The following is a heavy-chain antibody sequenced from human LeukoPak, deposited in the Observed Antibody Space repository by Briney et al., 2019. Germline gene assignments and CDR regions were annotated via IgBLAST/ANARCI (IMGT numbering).Heavy chain of an antibody. CDR3: ARDIRSSWYTGLNWFDP. Sequence: SETLSLTCTVSGGSITTSTYFWGWIRQPPGKGLEWIGTIHYSGSTYYDPSLKSRVTISIDTSKNQFSLKLSSVTAADTAVYYCARDIRSSWYTGLNWFDPWGQGTLVTVSS. D-gene: IGHD6-13*01. CDR1: GGSITTSTYF. V-gene: IGHV4-39*07. CDR2: IHYSGST. J-gene: IGHJ5*02.